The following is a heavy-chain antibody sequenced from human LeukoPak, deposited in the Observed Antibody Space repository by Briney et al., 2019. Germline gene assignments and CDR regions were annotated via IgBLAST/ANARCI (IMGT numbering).Heavy chain of an antibody. CDR1: GGSFSGYY. Sequence: SETLSLTCAVYGGSFSGYYWSWIRQPPGKGLEWIGEINHSGSTNYNPSLKSRVTISVDTSKNQFSLKLSSVTAADTAVYYCARHSSSSRGWFDPWGQGTLVTVSS. J-gene: IGHJ5*02. CDR3: ARHSSSSRGWFDP. CDR2: INHSGST. V-gene: IGHV4-34*01. D-gene: IGHD6-6*01.